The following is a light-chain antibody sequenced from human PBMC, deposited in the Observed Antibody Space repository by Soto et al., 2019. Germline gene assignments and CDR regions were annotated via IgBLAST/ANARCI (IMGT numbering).Light chain of an antibody. Sequence: DIQMTQSPSSLSASVGDSVTITCRASQNIKTYLNWYQQKPGKAPNLLIYAASSLHSGVPSRFSGSGSGTDFTLTISSLQPEDFATYYCQQSFSSPPWTFGLGTKVEIK. V-gene: IGKV1-39*01. CDR1: QNIKTY. CDR3: QQSFSSPPWT. J-gene: IGKJ1*01. CDR2: AAS.